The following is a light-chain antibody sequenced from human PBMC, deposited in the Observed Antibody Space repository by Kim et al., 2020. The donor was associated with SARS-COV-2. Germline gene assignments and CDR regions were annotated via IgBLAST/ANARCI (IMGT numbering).Light chain of an antibody. Sequence: SYELTQPPSVSVAPGETATITCGGNKIPSKGVHWYQQKPGQAPILVIYYDSDRPSGIPERFSGSNSGNTATLTITRVEVGDEADYYCQGWDNRSGLGVFG. V-gene: IGLV3-21*04. CDR1: KIPSKG. CDR2: YDS. CDR3: QGWDNRSGLGV. J-gene: IGLJ3*02.